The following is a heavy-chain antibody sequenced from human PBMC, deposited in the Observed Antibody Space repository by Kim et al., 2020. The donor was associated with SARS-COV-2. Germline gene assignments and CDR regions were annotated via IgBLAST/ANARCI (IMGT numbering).Heavy chain of an antibody. V-gene: IGHV1-3*01. J-gene: IGHJ4*02. CDR3: SRDFSYDSSGSCDY. Sequence: SQKFQDRVTITRDTSASTAYMELSSLRSEDTAVYYCSRDFSYDSSGSCDYWGQGTLITVSS. D-gene: IGHD3-22*01.